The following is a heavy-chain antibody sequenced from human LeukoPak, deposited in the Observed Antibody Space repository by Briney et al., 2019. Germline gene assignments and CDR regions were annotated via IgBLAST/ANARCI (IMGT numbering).Heavy chain of an antibody. D-gene: IGHD3-3*01. Sequence: ESLKISCKGSGYTFSSYWIGWVRQMPGKGLEWMGIIYPGDSDTRCSPSLQGQVTISVDTSIGTAYLQWSSLKASDTAIYYCARQNDFRLDYWGQGTLVAVSS. CDR2: IYPGDSDT. CDR1: GYTFSSYW. V-gene: IGHV5-51*01. J-gene: IGHJ4*02. CDR3: ARQNDFRLDY.